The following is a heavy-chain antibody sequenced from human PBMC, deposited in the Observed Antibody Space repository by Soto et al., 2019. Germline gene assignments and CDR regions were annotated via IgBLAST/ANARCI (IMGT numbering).Heavy chain of an antibody. CDR3: ASYGLYY. CDR2: ISHSGSV. D-gene: IGHD3-10*01. Sequence: SETLSLTCTVSGGSVSNSQYFWVWLRQPPGKGLEWIGTISHSGSVLYNPSLKSPVTISVDTSRNQFSLKLPSVTAADTAVYYCASYGLYYWGQGTLVTVSS. CDR1: GGSVSNSQYF. V-gene: IGHV4-39*07. J-gene: IGHJ4*02.